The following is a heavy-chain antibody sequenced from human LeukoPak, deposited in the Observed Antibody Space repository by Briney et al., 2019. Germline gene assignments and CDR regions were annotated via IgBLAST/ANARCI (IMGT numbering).Heavy chain of an antibody. CDR1: GYIFTTYA. D-gene: IGHD2-2*01. CDR3: ARGIVVKPSANWFDP. V-gene: IGHV1-3*01. Sequence: ASVKVSCKPSGYIFTTYAIHWVRQAPGRGLEWMGLINADDDNTRYSQRFQGRVTITRDTSANTAYMELSSLRFEDTAVYYCARGIVVKPSANWFDPWGQGTPVTVSS. J-gene: IGHJ5*02. CDR2: INADDDNT.